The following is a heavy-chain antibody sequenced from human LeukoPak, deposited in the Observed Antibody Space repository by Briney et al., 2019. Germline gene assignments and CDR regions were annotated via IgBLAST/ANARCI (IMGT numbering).Heavy chain of an antibody. V-gene: IGHV1-2*02. CDR2: INPNSGGT. Sequence: GASVKVSCKASGYTFTGYYMHWVRQAPGQGLEWMGWINPNSGGTNYAQKFQGRVTMTRGTSISTAYMELSRLRSDDTAVYYCARAEKGWLPQNFDYWGQGTLVTVSS. CDR3: ARAEKGWLPQNFDY. D-gene: IGHD3-22*01. CDR1: GYTFTGYY. J-gene: IGHJ4*02.